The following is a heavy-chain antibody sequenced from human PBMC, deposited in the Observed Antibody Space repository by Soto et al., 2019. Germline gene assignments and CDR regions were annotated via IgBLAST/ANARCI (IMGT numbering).Heavy chain of an antibody. CDR3: ARDVTNWFDP. CDR1: GGSISSYY. J-gene: IGHJ5*02. D-gene: IGHD2-21*02. Sequence: SETLSLTCTVSGGSISSYYWSWIRQPPGKGLEWIGYIYYSGSTNYNPSLKSRVTISVDTSKNQFSLKLSSVTAADTAVYYCARDVTNWFDPWGQGTLVTVSS. V-gene: IGHV4-59*01. CDR2: IYYSGST.